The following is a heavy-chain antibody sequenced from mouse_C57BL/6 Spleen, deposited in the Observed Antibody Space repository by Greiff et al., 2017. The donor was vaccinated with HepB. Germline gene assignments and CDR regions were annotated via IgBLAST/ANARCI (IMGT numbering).Heavy chain of an antibody. CDR3: TRGFYYDYALDY. CDR1: GYTFTDYE. V-gene: IGHV1-15*01. CDR2: IDPETGGT. Sequence: VQLQQSGAELVRPGASVTLSCKASGYTFTDYEMHWVKQTPVHGLEWIGAIDPETGGTAYNQKFKGKAILTADKSSSTAYMELRSLTSEDSAVYYCTRGFYYDYALDYWGQGTTLTVSS. J-gene: IGHJ2*01. D-gene: IGHD2-4*01.